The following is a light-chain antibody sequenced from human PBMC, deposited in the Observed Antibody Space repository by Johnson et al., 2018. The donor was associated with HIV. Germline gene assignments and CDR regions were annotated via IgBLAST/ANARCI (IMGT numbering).Light chain of an antibody. CDR1: SSNIGKNY. Sequence: QSVLTQPPSVSADPGQKVTTSCSGSSSNIGKNYVSWYQQLPGTAPKVLIYENNKRPSGIPDRFSGSKSGASATLGITGLQTGDEADYYCGTWDSSMSAGVFGNGTTVTVL. CDR2: ENN. CDR3: GTWDSSMSAGV. V-gene: IGLV1-51*02. J-gene: IGLJ1*01.